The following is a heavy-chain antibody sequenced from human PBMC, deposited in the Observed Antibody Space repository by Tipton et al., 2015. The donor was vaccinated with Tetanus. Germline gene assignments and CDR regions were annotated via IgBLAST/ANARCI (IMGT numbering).Heavy chain of an antibody. J-gene: IGHJ4*02. CDR3: GRGLKFYFDGGPCDY. CDR2: ITPHTGVT. CDR1: GYSLSGYY. V-gene: IGHV1-2*02. Sequence: VQLVQSGAEVKKPGASLKVSCKASGYSLSGYYIHWVRQGPGQGLEWMGWITPHTGVTKYAQNFRGRVTLTTDASLRTAYLELRSLRSDDTAVYYCGRGLKFYFDGGPCDYWGPGALVTVSS. D-gene: IGHD3-9*01.